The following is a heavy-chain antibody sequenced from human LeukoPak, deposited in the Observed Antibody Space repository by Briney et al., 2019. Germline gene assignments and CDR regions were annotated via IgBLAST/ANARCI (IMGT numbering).Heavy chain of an antibody. V-gene: IGHV1-46*01. D-gene: IGHD2-21*02. Sequence: ASVTVSCKASGYTFTSYYMHWVRQAPGQGLEWMGIINPSGGSTSYAQKFQGRVTMTRDTSTSTVYMELSSLRSEDTAVYYCARGRPTYCGGDCYAVYDYWGQGTLVTVSS. CDR3: ARGRPTYCGGDCYAVYDY. J-gene: IGHJ4*02. CDR2: INPSGGST. CDR1: GYTFTSYY.